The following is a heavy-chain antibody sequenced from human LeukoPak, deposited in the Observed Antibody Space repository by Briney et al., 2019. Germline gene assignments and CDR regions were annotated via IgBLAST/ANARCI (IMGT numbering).Heavy chain of an antibody. J-gene: IGHJ5*02. CDR3: ARSSSSRFWFDP. CDR2: IYSGGST. D-gene: IGHD6-13*01. Sequence: GGSLRLSCAASGFTVSSNYMSWVRQAPGKGLEWVSVIYSGGSTYYADSVKGRFTISRDNSKNTLYLQMNSLRAGDTAVYYCARSSSSRFWFDPWGQGTLVTVSS. CDR1: GFTVSSNY. V-gene: IGHV3-53*01.